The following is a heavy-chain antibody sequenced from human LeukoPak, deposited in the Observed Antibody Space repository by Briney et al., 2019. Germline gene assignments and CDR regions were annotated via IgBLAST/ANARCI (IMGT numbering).Heavy chain of an antibody. Sequence: GGSPRLSCAASGFTFNSYALHWVRQAPGKGLEWVAVVSSDGSNKYYADSVKGRFTISRDNSKNTLYLQMNSLRGEDTAVYYCARDRFSAEPNLDYWGQGTLVTVSS. CDR1: GFTFNSYA. J-gene: IGHJ4*02. CDR2: VSSDGSNK. D-gene: IGHD1-14*01. V-gene: IGHV3-30-3*01. CDR3: ARDRFSAEPNLDY.